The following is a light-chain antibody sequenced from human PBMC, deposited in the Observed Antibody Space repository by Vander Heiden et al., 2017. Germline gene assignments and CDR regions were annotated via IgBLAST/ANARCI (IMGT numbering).Light chain of an antibody. V-gene: IGKV4-1*01. CDR3: QQDDSTPRT. CDR1: QSVLYSSNNKNY. J-gene: IGKJ1*01. CDR2: WAS. Sequence: DIVMTQSQDSLAVSLGERATINCKSSQSVLYSSNNKNYLAWYQQNPGQPPKLLIYWASTRDSGVPDRFSGSGSGTDFTLTISILQAEDVAVYYCQQDDSTPRTFGQGTKVEIK.